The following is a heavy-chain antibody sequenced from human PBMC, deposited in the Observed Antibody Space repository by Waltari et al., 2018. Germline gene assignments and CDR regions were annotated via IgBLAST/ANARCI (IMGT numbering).Heavy chain of an antibody. CDR3: ARDRGRGLYLDA. J-gene: IGHJ5*02. CDR2: VLSTGKT. Sequence: QLQLQESGPGLVKPSGTLSLSCAVSGDSVTSPNWWSWVRQSPQRGLEWIGQVLSTGKTNYSPSFASRVTMSLAASKNQFSLKVTSATAADTAVYYCARDRGRGLYLDAWGPGTLVTVSP. CDR1: GDSVTSPNW. V-gene: IGHV4-4*02. D-gene: IGHD2-15*01.